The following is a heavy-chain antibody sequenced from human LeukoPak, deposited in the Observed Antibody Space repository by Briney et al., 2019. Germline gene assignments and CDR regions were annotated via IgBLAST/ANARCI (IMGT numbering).Heavy chain of an antibody. CDR2: ISSNGVTS. D-gene: IGHD1-7*01. CDR1: EFIFSNYK. CDR3: ARNTEGTAHFDY. J-gene: IGHJ4*02. Sequence: GGSLRLSCATSEFIFSNYKMHWVRQTPGKGLEYVSGISSNGVTSYYAMSMKGRFTISRDNSKNTLYLQMGSLKTEDMAVYYCARNTEGTAHFDYWGQGTLVTVSS. V-gene: IGHV3-64*01.